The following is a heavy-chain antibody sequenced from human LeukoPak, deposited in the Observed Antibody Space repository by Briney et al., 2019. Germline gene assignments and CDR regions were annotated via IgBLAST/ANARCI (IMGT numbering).Heavy chain of an antibody. CDR2: IYYSGST. D-gene: IGHD1-26*01. CDR3: ARDQGLSPGHIVGATWWFDP. V-gene: IGHV4-39*07. Sequence: SETLSLTCSVSGGSISSSSYYWGWIRQPPGKGLEWIGSIYYSGSTYYNPSLKSRITISVDTSKNQFSLKLSSVTAADTAVYYCARDQGLSPGHIVGATWWFDPWGQGTLVTVSS. J-gene: IGHJ5*02. CDR1: GGSISSSSYY.